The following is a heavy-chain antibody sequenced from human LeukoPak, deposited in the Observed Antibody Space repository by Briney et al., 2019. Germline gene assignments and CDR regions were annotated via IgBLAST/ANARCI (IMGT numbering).Heavy chain of an antibody. D-gene: IGHD5-18*01. CDR3: ARGGYSYGQAAFDI. V-gene: IGHV3-30-3*01. Sequence: PGRSLRLSCAASGFTFSSYAMHWVRQAPGKGLEWVAVISYDGSNKYYADSVKGRFTISRDNSKNTLYLQMNSLRAEDTAVYYCARGGYSYGQAAFDIWGQGTMVTVSS. CDR1: GFTFSSYA. CDR2: ISYDGSNK. J-gene: IGHJ3*02.